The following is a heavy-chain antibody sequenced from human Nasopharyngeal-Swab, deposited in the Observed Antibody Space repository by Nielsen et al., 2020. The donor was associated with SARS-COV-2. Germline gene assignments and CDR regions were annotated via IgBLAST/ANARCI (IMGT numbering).Heavy chain of an antibody. CDR2: ISGSGGST. V-gene: IGHV3-23*01. CDR1: GFTFSSYA. J-gene: IGHJ3*02. D-gene: IGHD3-9*01. Sequence: GKSLKISCAASGFTFSSYAMSWVRQAPGKGLEWVSAISGSGGSTYYADSVKGRFTISRDNAKNSLYLQMNSLRAEDTAVYYCASEPVRYFDPMGAFDIWGQGTMVTVSS. CDR3: ASEPVRYFDPMGAFDI.